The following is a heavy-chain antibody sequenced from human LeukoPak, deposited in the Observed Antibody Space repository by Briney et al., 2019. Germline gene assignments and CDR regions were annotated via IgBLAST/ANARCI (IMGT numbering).Heavy chain of an antibody. CDR3: ARGGRDYVWGSYRSIPFDY. CDR2: IYYSGST. CDR1: GGSISSSSYY. V-gene: IGHV4-39*07. D-gene: IGHD3-16*02. J-gene: IGHJ4*02. Sequence: SETLSLTCTVSGGSISSSSYYWGWIRQPPGKGLEWIGSIYYSGSTYYNPSLKSRVTISVDTSKNQFSLKLSSVTAADTAVYYCARGGRDYVWGSYRSIPFDYWGQGTLVTVSS.